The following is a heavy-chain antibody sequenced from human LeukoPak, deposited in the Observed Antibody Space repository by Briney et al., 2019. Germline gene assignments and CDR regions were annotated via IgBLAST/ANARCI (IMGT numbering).Heavy chain of an antibody. CDR2: IYTSGST. CDR1: GGSISSSSYY. V-gene: IGHV4-61*02. CDR3: ARWGAKDTTFDP. J-gene: IGHJ5*02. Sequence: SETLSLTCTVSGGSISSSSYYWSWIRQPAGKGLEWIGRIYTSGSTNYNPSLKSRVTMSVDTSKNQFSLKLSSVTAADTAVYYCARWGAKDTTFDPWGQGTLVTVSS. D-gene: IGHD4/OR15-4a*01.